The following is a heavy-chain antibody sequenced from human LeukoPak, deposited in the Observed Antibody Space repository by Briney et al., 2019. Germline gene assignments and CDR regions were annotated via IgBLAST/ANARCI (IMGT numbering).Heavy chain of an antibody. CDR1: GFTFSSYA. D-gene: IGHD3-22*01. J-gene: IGHJ4*02. Sequence: PGGSLRLSCAASGFTFSSYAMSWVRQAPGKGLEWFSAISGSGGSTYYADSVKGRFTISRDNSKNTLYLQMNSLRAEDTAVYYCAKKVTMIVVVKHYFDYWGQGTLVTVSS. CDR2: ISGSGGST. V-gene: IGHV3-23*01. CDR3: AKKVTMIVVVKHYFDY.